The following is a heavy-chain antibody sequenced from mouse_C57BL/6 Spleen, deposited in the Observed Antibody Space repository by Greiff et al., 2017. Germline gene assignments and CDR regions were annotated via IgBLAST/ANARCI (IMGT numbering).Heavy chain of an antibody. Sequence: EVKLMESGGDLVKPGGSLKLSCAASGFTFSSYGMSWVRQTPDKRLEWVATISSGGSYTYYPDSVKGRFTISRDNAKNTLYLQMSSLKSEDTAMYYCARRTGTGDYYFDYWDQGTTLTVSS. D-gene: IGHD4-1*01. J-gene: IGHJ2*01. CDR1: GFTFSSYG. CDR2: ISSGGSYT. CDR3: ARRTGTGDYYFDY. V-gene: IGHV5-6*02.